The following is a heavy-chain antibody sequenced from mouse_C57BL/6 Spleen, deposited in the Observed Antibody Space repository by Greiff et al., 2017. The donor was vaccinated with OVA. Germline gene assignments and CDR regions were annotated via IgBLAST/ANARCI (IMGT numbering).Heavy chain of an antibody. CDR1: GYTFTDYY. D-gene: IGHD3-2*02. CDR2: INPNNGGT. Sequence: EVQLQQSGPELVKPGASVKISCKASGYTFTDYYMNWVKQSHGKSLEWIGDINPNNGGTSYNQKFKGKATLTVDKSSSTAYMELRSLTSEDSVVYYCATGLRLLAWFAYWGQGTLVTVSA. V-gene: IGHV1-26*01. CDR3: ATGLRLLAWFAY. J-gene: IGHJ3*01.